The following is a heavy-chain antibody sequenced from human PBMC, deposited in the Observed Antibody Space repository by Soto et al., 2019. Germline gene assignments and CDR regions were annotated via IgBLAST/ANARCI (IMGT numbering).Heavy chain of an antibody. CDR3: GYCSSASCYEGAY. V-gene: IGHV3-21*01. CDR2: ITRSSTYI. Sequence: EVQLVESGGGLVKPGGSLRLSCAASGFTFSSSSMNWDRQAPGKGLEWLSSITRSSTYIYYADSVKGRFTISRDNAKNSLYLQMNSLRAEDTAVYYCGYCSSASCYEGAYWGQGTLVTVSS. D-gene: IGHD2-2*01. J-gene: IGHJ4*02. CDR1: GFTFSSSS.